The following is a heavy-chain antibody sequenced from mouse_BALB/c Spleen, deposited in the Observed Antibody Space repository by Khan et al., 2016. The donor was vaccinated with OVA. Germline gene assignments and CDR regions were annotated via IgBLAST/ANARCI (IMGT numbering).Heavy chain of an antibody. CDR2: VNPNTGGS. D-gene: IGHD2-14*01. CDR1: GYSFTLYY. CDR3: ARGYDFFAY. Sequence: EVQLKESGPDLVKPGASVKISCKASGYSFTLYYMTWVKQSHGKSLEWIGRVNPNTGGSDYNQEFKGKAILTVDKSSNTAYMELHSLTSEDSAVYYCARGYDFFAYWGQGTLGTGAA. V-gene: IGHV1-26*01. J-gene: IGHJ3*01.